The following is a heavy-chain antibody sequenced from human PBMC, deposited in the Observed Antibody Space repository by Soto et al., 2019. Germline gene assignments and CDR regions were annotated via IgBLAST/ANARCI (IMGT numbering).Heavy chain of an antibody. CDR3: AKDPSSSGWYEDYYYGMDV. CDR2: ISYDGSNK. Sequence: PGGSLRLSCAASGFTFSSYAMHWVRQAPGKGLEWVAVISYDGSNKYYADSVKGRFTISRDNSKNTLYLQMNSLRAEDTAVYYCAKDPSSSGWYEDYYYGMDVWGQGTTVTVSS. J-gene: IGHJ6*02. V-gene: IGHV3-30-3*01. D-gene: IGHD6-19*01. CDR1: GFTFSSYA.